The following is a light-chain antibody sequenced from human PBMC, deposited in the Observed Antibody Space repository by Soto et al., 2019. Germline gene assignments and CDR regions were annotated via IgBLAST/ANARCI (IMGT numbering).Light chain of an antibody. Sequence: DIQMTQSPSSLSASVGDRVTITCRASQSIDSYLNWYQQKPGQAPKLLIYGATSLQSGVPSRFSGSGFGTDFSLTISSLQPEDIASYYCQQSYRTPRTFGQGTKVEIK. CDR1: QSIDSY. CDR2: GAT. V-gene: IGKV1-39*01. J-gene: IGKJ1*01. CDR3: QQSYRTPRT.